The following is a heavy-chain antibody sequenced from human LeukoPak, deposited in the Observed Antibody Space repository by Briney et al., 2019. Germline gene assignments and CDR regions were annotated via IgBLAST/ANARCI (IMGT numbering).Heavy chain of an antibody. V-gene: IGHV3-23*01. Sequence: GGSLRLSCAASGLTFSSYVMSWVRQAPGKGLEWVSAVSGSGDITSYADSGKGRFTISRDNSKNTMYLQMNSLRAEDTAVYYCSRGSGFVVRGDAMDVWGQGTTVSVFS. CDR1: GLTFSSYV. J-gene: IGHJ6*02. D-gene: IGHD3-22*01. CDR3: SRGSGFVVRGDAMDV. CDR2: VSGSGDIT.